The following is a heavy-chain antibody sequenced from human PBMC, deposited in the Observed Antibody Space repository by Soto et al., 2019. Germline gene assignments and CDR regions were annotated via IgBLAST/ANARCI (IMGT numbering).Heavy chain of an antibody. CDR1: GFTFSSYE. CDR3: AREGVDSSGWSGEGGYYYGMDV. Sequence: EVQLVESGGGLVQPGGSLRLSCAASGFTFSSYEMNWVRQAPGKGLEWVSYISSSVSTIYYADSVKGRFTISRDNAKNSLYLQMNSLRAEDTAVYYCAREGVDSSGWSGEGGYYYGMDVWGQGTTVTVSS. D-gene: IGHD6-19*01. V-gene: IGHV3-48*03. J-gene: IGHJ6*02. CDR2: ISSSVSTI.